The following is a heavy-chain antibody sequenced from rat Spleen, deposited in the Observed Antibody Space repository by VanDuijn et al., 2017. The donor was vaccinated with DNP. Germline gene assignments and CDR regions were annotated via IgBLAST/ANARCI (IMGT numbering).Heavy chain of an antibody. CDR3: TRGGYGGYFAD. D-gene: IGHD1-11*01. CDR1: GFSLTSNS. CDR2: ISSGGDT. J-gene: IGHJ2*01. V-gene: IGHV2-6*01. Sequence: QVQLKESGPGLVQPSQTLSLTCTVSGFSLTSNSVSWVRQPPEKGLEWIASISSGGDTYHNSAFKSRLSISRDTSKSQVFLQMNSLQTEDTAIYFCTRGGYGGYFADWGQGVMVTVSS.